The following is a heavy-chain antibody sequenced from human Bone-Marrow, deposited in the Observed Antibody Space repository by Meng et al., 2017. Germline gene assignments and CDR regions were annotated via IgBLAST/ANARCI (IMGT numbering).Heavy chain of an antibody. Sequence: ASVKVSCKASGYTFTSYAMHWVRQAPGQRLEWMGWINAGNGNTKYSQKFQGRVTITRDTSASTAYMELSSLRSEDTAVYYCARYRPIIYDILTGQGPRAAFDIWGQGTMVTVSS. CDR2: INAGNGNT. V-gene: IGHV1-3*01. J-gene: IGHJ3*02. D-gene: IGHD3-9*01. CDR3: ARYRPIIYDILTGQGPRAAFDI. CDR1: GYTFTSYA.